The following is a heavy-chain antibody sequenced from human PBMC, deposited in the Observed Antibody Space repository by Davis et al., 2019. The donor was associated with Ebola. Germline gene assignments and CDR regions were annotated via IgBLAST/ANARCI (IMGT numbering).Heavy chain of an antibody. Sequence: GGSLRLSCAASGFTFSSYAMSWVRQAPGKGLEWVSAISGSGGTTHYADSVKGRLTISRDNAKNTLFLQVNSLRAEDTAVYYCAKGVVGGTFDYWGQGTLVTVSS. D-gene: IGHD1-26*01. CDR2: ISGSGGTT. J-gene: IGHJ4*02. CDR1: GFTFSSYA. CDR3: AKGVVGGTFDY. V-gene: IGHV3-23*01.